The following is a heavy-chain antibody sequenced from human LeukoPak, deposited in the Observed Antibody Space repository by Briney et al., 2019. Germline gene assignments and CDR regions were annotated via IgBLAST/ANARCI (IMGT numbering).Heavy chain of an antibody. CDR2: ISNSGSTI. D-gene: IGHD3-10*01. CDR1: GFTFSSYW. CDR3: AREAVLWFGELSVFDS. V-gene: IGHV3-48*04. J-gene: IGHJ4*02. Sequence: GGSLRLSCAASGFTFSSYWMSWVRQAPGKGLEWVSYISNSGSTIYYADSVKGRFTISRDNAKNSLYLQMNSLRAEDTAVYYCAREAVLWFGELSVFDSWGQGTLVTVSS.